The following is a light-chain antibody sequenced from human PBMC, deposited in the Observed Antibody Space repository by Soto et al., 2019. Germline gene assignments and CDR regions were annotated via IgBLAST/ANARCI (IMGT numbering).Light chain of an antibody. V-gene: IGKV3-15*01. J-gene: IGKJ2*02. CDR1: QSVSSN. CDR3: QQYNTWPPCT. Sequence: DIVMTQSPGTLSVSPGERATLSCRASQSVSSNLAWYKQNPGQAPRLLIYDASTRATGIPARFSGSGSGTDFTLSIRSLQSEDFAVYFCQQYNTWPPCTFGQGTKLEI. CDR2: DAS.